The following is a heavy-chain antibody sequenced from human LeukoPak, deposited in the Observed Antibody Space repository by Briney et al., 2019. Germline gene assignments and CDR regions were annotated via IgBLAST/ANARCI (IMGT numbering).Heavy chain of an antibody. V-gene: IGHV3-33*08. CDR3: ARGSQSTWGFFAY. Sequence: GGSLRLSCAASGFTFSSYSMNWVRQAPGKGLQWVAVIWYDGSNEYYTGSVKGRFTISRDNAHNTLYLQMNSLRAEDTAVYYCARGSQSTWGFFAYWGQGTRVTVSS. CDR1: GFTFSSYS. J-gene: IGHJ4*02. D-gene: IGHD1-1*01. CDR2: IWYDGSNE.